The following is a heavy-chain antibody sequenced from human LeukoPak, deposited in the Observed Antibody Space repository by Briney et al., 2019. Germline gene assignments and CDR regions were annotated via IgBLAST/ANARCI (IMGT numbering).Heavy chain of an antibody. D-gene: IGHD2-15*01. CDR1: GLTFNSYC. CDR2: IDTDGSGT. J-gene: IGHJ4*02. Sequence: GGSLRLSRAASGLTFNSYCMNWVRQAPERGLVWVSRIDTDGSGTSYADSVKGRFTISRVNAKNTLYLQMNGLRAEGTAVYYGARCYFLSQYYWGQGTLVTVSS. V-gene: IGHV3-74*01. CDR3: ARCYFLSQYY.